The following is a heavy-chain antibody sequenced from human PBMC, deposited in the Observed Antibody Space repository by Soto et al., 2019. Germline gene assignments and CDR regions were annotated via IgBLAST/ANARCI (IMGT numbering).Heavy chain of an antibody. J-gene: IGHJ6*02. CDR1: GFTFSSYA. CDR2: ISYDGSNK. D-gene: IGHD3-3*01. Sequence: GGSLRLSCAASGFTFSSYAMHWVRQAPGKGLEWVAVISYDGSNKYYANSVKGRFTISRDNSKNTLYLQMNSLRAEDTAVYYCARDQNHEIFGVVIPPKYYYYGMDVWGQGTTVTVSS. V-gene: IGHV3-30-3*01. CDR3: ARDQNHEIFGVVIPPKYYYYGMDV.